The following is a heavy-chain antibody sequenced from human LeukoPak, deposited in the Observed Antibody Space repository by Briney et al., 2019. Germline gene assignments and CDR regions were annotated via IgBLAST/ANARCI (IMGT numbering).Heavy chain of an antibody. CDR2: IYYSGST. V-gene: IGHV4-59*01. Sequence: RASETLSLTCTVSGGSISSYYWSWIRQPPGKGLEWIGYIYYSGSTNYNPSLKSRVTISVDTSKNQFSLKLSSVTAADTAVYYCARGAYYDFWSGYYGAFDIWGQGTMVTVSS. CDR1: GGSISSYY. D-gene: IGHD3-3*01. CDR3: ARGAYYDFWSGYYGAFDI. J-gene: IGHJ3*02.